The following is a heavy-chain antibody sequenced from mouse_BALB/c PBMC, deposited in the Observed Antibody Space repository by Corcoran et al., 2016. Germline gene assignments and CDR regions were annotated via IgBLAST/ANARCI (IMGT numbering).Heavy chain of an antibody. CDR3: STLYYPFDY. CDR1: GYSITSGYY. V-gene: IGHV3-6*02. J-gene: IGHJ2*01. Sequence: DVQLQESGPGLVKPSKSLSLTCSVTGYSITSGYYWNWIRQFPGNKLEWMGYISYDGSNNYNPSLKNRISITRDTSKNQFFLKLNSVTTEDTATYYCSTLYYPFDYWGQGTTLTVSS. CDR2: ISYDGSN. D-gene: IGHD1-1*01.